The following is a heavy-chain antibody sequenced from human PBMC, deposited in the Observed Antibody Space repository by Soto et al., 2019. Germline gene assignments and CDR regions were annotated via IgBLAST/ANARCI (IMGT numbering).Heavy chain of an antibody. CDR1: GGSFSAYH. Sequence: SETLSLTCAVYGGSFSAYHWSWTRQPPGKGLEWIGEISHSGSTNYNPSLKSRVTISVDTSKNQFSLKLRSLTAADTAVYYCARGLGGRSDFWGQGNLVTVSS. CDR3: ARGLGGRSDF. J-gene: IGHJ4*02. CDR2: ISHSGST. V-gene: IGHV4-34*01.